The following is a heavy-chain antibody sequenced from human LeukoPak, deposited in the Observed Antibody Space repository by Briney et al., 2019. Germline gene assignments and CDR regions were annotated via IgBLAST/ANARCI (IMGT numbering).Heavy chain of an antibody. V-gene: IGHV4-34*01. D-gene: IGHD3-10*01. CDR2: FNHNWGA. CDR1: SGSFSGYY. CDR3: AASLWFGIYPDY. J-gene: IGHJ4*02. Sequence: SETLSLTCAVYSGSFSGYYRTWFRQPPGKGLEWIGEFNHNWGAKYNPSLKSRVTISVDTSNNHLSLSLNSVTTADTAVYYCAASLWFGIYPDYWGQGSLVTVSS.